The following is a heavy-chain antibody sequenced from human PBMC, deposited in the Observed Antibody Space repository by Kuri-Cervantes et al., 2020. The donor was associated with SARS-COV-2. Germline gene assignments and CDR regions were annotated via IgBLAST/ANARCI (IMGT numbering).Heavy chain of an antibody. CDR1: GGSISSSNW. Sequence: SCAVSGGSISSSNWWSWVRHPPGKGLEWIGEIYHIGSTNYNPSLKSRVTISEDKSKNQFSLKLSSVTAADTAVYYCARSMEYSSSSAHFVYWGQGTLVTVSS. V-gene: IGHV4-4*02. J-gene: IGHJ4*02. CDR3: ARSMEYSSSSAHFVY. D-gene: IGHD6-6*01. CDR2: IYHIGST.